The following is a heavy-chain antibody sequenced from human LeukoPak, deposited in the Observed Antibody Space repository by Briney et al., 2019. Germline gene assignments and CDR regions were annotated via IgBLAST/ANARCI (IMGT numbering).Heavy chain of an antibody. CDR2: ISYDGSGK. D-gene: IGHD3-22*01. J-gene: IGHJ4*02. Sequence: GALRLSCAASGFNFSCYALHLVRQGSSKGLEWVAIISYDGSGKYYADSVKGRFTISRDNSKNTLYLQMNSLRPEDTAVYYCARGYYYDSSGYLFDYWGQGTLVTVSS. CDR1: GFNFSCYA. CDR3: ARGYYYDSSGYLFDY. V-gene: IGHV3-30*04.